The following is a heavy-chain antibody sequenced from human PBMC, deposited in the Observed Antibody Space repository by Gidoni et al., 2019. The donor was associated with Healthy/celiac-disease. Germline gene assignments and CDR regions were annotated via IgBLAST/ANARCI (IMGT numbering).Heavy chain of an antibody. Sequence: VQLVEPGGGRGKHGGSLRLSCAASGVTFCVYSMNWVRQAPGKGLEWVSSISSGSSYICYADSVKGRFTISRDNAKNSLYLQMNSLRAEDTAVYYCARDPRTTVTTPYFDYWGQGTLVTVSS. D-gene: IGHD4-17*01. CDR2: ISSGSSYI. CDR1: GVTFCVYS. J-gene: IGHJ4*02. CDR3: ARDPRTTVTTPYFDY. V-gene: IGHV3-21*01.